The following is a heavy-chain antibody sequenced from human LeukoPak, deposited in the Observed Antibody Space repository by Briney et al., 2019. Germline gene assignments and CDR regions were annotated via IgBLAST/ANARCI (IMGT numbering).Heavy chain of an antibody. CDR1: GYTFTSYG. V-gene: IGHV1-18*01. CDR2: ISAYNGNT. J-gene: IGHJ6*02. CDR3: ARDPIGDSSSWLRVLGYYYYGMDV. Sequence: GASVKVSCKASGYTFTSYGISWVRQAPGQGLEWMGWISAYNGNTNYAQKLQGRVTMTTDTSTSTAYMELRSLRSDDTAVYYCARDPIGDSSSWLRVLGYYYYGMDVWGQGTTVTVSS. D-gene: IGHD6-13*01.